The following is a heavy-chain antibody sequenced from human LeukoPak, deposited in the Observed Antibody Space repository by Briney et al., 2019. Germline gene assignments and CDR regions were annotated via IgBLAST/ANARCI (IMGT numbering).Heavy chain of an antibody. CDR3: ATHSATGYVFDYFDF. J-gene: IGHJ4*02. CDR1: GDTYSDYY. V-gene: IGHV1-2*02. CDR2: VKSDDT. D-gene: IGHD5-12*01. Sequence: ASVKVSCKTSGDTYSDYYIHWVRQAPGQGLEWMGRVKSDDTTYAPKIQGRVAMIKDTSISTAYMELRSLRSDDTAVYYCATHSATGYVFDYFDFWGQGTQVIVSS.